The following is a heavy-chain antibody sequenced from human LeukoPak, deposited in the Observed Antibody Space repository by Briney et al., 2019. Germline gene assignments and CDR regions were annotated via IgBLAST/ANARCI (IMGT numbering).Heavy chain of an antibody. Sequence: AETLSLTCTVCGRSLSSYYWSWIRQPAGKGVEWFVCIYTCASTHYNPSLKSRVNMSLDAYKHLFSLKLSSVTAADTAVYYCARDAGTFDCYFDLWGRGTLVTVSS. J-gene: IGHJ2*01. V-gene: IGHV4-4*07. CDR2: IYTCAST. D-gene: IGHD1-7*01. CDR1: GRSLSSYY. CDR3: ARDAGTFDCYFDL.